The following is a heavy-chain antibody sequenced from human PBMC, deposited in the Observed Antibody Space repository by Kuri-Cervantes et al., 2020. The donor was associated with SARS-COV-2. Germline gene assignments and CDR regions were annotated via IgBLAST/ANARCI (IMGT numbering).Heavy chain of an antibody. D-gene: IGHD2-15*01. V-gene: IGHV3-21*01. CDR2: ISSSSSYI. CDR1: GFTFSSYS. CDR3: ARESLPRWGYSRDPFDI. J-gene: IGHJ3*02. Sequence: GESLKISCAASGFTFSSYSMNWVRQASGKGLKWVSSISSSSSYIYYADSVKGRFTISRDNAKNSLYLQMNSLRAEDTAVYYCARESLPRWGYSRDPFDIWGQGTMVTVSS.